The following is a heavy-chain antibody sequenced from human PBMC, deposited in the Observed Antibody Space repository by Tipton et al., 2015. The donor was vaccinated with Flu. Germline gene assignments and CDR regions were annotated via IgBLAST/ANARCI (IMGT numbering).Heavy chain of an antibody. J-gene: IGHJ6*02. CDR1: GGSISSGGYY. V-gene: IGHV4-31*03. D-gene: IGHD1-14*01. CDR2: IYYSGST. Sequence: TLSLTCTVSGGSISSGGYYWSWIRQHPGKGLEWIGYIYYSGSTYYNPSLKSRVTISVDTSKNQFSLKLSSVTAADTAVYYRARGRRLNRAPGQLDVWGQGTTVTVSS. CDR3: ARGRRLNRAPGQLDV.